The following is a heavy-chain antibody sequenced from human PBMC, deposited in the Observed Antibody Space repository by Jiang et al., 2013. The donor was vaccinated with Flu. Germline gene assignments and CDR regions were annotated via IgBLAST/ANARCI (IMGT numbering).Heavy chain of an antibody. CDR3: ARDARRWGDYGAHRPSGYFDY. Sequence: VSCKASGGTFSSYAISWVRQAPGQGLEWMGGIIPIFGTANYAQKFQGRVTITADESTSTAYMELSSLRSEDTAVYYCARDARRWGDYGAHRPSGYFDYWGQGTPVTVSS. D-gene: IGHD4-17*01. J-gene: IGHJ4*02. CDR1: GGTFSSYA. CDR2: IIPIFGTA. V-gene: IGHV1-69*01.